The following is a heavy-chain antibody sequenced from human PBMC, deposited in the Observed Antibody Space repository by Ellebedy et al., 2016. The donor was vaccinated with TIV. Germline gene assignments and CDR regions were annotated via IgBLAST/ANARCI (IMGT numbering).Heavy chain of an antibody. D-gene: IGHD2-15*01. CDR1: GYTFTTYG. Sequence: AASVKVSCKASGYTFTTYGISWVRQAPGQGLEWMGWISAYNDNTEYAQKVQGRVTMTKDTSTNTAHMELRRLRSDDTAIYYCARGAATPYEDYWGQGTLVTVSS. J-gene: IGHJ4*02. CDR2: ISAYNDNT. CDR3: ARGAATPYEDY. V-gene: IGHV1-18*04.